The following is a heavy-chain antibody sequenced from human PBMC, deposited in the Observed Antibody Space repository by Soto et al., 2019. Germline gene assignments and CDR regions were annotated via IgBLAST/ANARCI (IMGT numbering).Heavy chain of an antibody. Sequence: SKTLSLTCAVSGGSISSGDYSWSWIRQPPGKGLEWIGYMFHSGSAYYNPSLKSRVTISVDRSKNQFSLKLTSLTAADTAVYYCARGKRGIRYYGSGTSDWLDPWGQGTLVTVSS. CDR1: GGSISSGDYS. CDR3: ARGKRGIRYYGSGTSDWLDP. J-gene: IGHJ5*02. CDR2: MFHSGSA. V-gene: IGHV4-30-2*01. D-gene: IGHD3-10*01.